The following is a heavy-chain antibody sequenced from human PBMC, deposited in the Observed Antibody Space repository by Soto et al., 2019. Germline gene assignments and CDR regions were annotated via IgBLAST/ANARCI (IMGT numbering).Heavy chain of an antibody. V-gene: IGHV4-30-4*01. J-gene: IGHJ4*02. D-gene: IGHD3-16*01. CDR2: IYYSGNT. CDR1: GGSTSSDNY. CDR3: AREGGESSDGLYYFDS. Sequence: PSETLSLSCTVSGGSTSSDNYWSWIRQPPGKGLEWIGHIYYSGNTDYNPSLKSRLAISIDTSKNQFSLKLSSVTAADTAVYFCAREGGESSDGLYYFDSWGQGSLVTVSS.